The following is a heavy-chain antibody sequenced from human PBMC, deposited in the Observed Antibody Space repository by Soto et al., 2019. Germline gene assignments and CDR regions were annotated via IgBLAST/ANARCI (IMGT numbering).Heavy chain of an antibody. D-gene: IGHD6-13*01. CDR1: GYTFTSYY. CDR2: INPGGGST. V-gene: IGHV1-46*01. J-gene: IGHJ3*02. CDR3: AKETAAAGPEPFDI. Sequence: ASVKVSCKASGYTFTSYYIHWVRQAPGHGLEWMAIINPGGGSTDYAQKFQGRVTLTSDTSTSTVQMELSSLRYEDTAVYYCAKETAAAGPEPFDIWGQGTMVTVS.